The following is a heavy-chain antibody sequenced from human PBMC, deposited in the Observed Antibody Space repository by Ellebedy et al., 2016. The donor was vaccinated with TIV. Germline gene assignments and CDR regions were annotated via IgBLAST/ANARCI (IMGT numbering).Heavy chain of an antibody. D-gene: IGHD5-18*01. CDR1: GGTFGNYA. J-gene: IGHJ6*02. V-gene: IGHV1-69*10. CDR3: ARGKRGFSSGHDNFYGMDV. CDR2: NIPILGLA. Sequence: SVKVSCKTSGGTFGNYAISWVRQAPGQGLEWMGGNIPILGLATYAQKFQGRVTVTADASTSTAYMELSSLRSGDTAVYFCARGKRGFSSGHDNFYGMDVWGQGTTVTVSS.